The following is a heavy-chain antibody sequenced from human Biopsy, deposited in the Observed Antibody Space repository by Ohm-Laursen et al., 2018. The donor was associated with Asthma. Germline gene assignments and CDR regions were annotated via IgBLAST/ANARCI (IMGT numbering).Heavy chain of an antibody. D-gene: IGHD1-26*01. CDR1: GFTFSSYW. Sequence: SLRLSCAASGFTFSSYWISWVRQAPGKGLEWVANIKQDGSEKYYVDSVKGRFTISRDNAKNSLYLQMNSLRAEDTAVYYCARDSAEWELLRYYYYGMDVWGQGTTVTVSS. CDR3: ARDSAEWELLRYYYYGMDV. J-gene: IGHJ6*02. V-gene: IGHV3-7*01. CDR2: IKQDGSEK.